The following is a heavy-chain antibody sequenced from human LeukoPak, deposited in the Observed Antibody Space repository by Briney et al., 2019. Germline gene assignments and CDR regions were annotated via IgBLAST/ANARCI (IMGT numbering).Heavy chain of an antibody. CDR1: GGSISSYY. CDR3: ARRSGYSRGWYTGPFNWFDP. D-gene: IGHD6-19*01. Sequence: SETLSLTCTVSGGSISSYYWSWIRQPPGKGLEWIGYIYYGGSTNYNPSLKSRVTISVDTSKNQFSLKLSSVTAADTAVYYCARRSGYSRGWYTGPFNWFDPWGQGTLVTVSS. J-gene: IGHJ5*02. CDR2: IYYGGST. V-gene: IGHV4-59*01.